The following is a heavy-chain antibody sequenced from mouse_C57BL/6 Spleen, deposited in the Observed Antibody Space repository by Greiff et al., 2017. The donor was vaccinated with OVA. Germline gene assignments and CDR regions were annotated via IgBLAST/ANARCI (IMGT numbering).Heavy chain of an antibody. CDR2: IYPGDGDT. Sequence: VQLQQSGAELVKPGASVKISCKASGYAFSSYWMNWVKQRPGTGLEWIGQIYPGDGDTKYNGKFKGKATLTADKPSSTAYMQLSSLTSEDSAFYFFARAMDDYPFAYWGQGTLVTVSA. J-gene: IGHJ3*01. CDR1: GYAFSSYW. D-gene: IGHD2-4*01. CDR3: ARAMDDYPFAY. V-gene: IGHV1-80*01.